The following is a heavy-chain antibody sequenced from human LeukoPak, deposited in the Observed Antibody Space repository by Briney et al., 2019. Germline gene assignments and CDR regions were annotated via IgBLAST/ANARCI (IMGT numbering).Heavy chain of an antibody. D-gene: IGHD2-15*01. Sequence: GGSLRLSCAASGFTFSSYATTWVRQAPGKGLEWVSAISDSGRSTYYADSVEGRFTISRDVSKSTLYLRMNSLRAEDTALYYCSKGQRWELPLDFWGQGTLVTVSS. CDR3: SKGQRWELPLDF. CDR1: GFTFSSYA. CDR2: ISDSGRST. V-gene: IGHV3-23*01. J-gene: IGHJ4*02.